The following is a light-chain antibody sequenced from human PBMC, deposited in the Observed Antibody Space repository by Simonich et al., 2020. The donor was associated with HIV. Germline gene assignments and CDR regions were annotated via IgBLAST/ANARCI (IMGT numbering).Light chain of an antibody. J-gene: IGKJ1*01. CDR2: VAS. V-gene: IGKV1-27*01. CDR3: QKYNSAPWT. CDR1: EGISNY. Sequence: DIQMTQSPSSLSASVGDRVTINCRASEGISNYLAWYQQKPGKVPKPLIYVASTVQSGVPSRFSGSGSGTDFTLTISSLQPEDVATYYCQKYNSAPWTFGQGTKVEIK.